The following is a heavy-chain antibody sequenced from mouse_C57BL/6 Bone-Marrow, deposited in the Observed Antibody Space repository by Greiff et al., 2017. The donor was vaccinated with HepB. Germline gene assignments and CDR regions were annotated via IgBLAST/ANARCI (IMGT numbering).Heavy chain of an antibody. CDR2: IHPNSGST. J-gene: IGHJ3*01. CDR1: GYTFTSYW. V-gene: IGHV1-64*01. Sequence: VQLQQPGAELVKPGASVKLSCKASGYTFTSYWMHWVKQRPGQGLEWIGMIHPNSGSTNYNEKFKSKATLTVDKSSSTAYMQLSSLTSKASAVYYYARWVHYCGSSPFAYWGQGTLVTVSA. D-gene: IGHD1-1*01. CDR3: ARWVHYCGSSPFAY.